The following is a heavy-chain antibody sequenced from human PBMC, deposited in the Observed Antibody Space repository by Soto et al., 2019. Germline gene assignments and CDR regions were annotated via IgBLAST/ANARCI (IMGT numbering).Heavy chain of an antibody. CDR1: GGSFSGYY. J-gene: IGHJ4*02. CDR2: INHSGST. Sequence: SETLSLTCAVYGGSFSGYYWSWIRQPPGKGLEWIGEINHSGSTNYNPSLKSRFTISRDNSKNTVYLQINSLTAEDTGVYHCQRLGGDGFPPVDYWGRGTLVTVPS. V-gene: IGHV4-34*01. CDR3: QRLGGDGFPPVDY. D-gene: IGHD2-21*01.